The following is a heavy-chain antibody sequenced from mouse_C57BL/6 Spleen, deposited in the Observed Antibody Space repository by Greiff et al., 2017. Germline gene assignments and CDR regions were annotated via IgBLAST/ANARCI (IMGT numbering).Heavy chain of an antibody. CDR3: ARSPPYYYAMDY. J-gene: IGHJ4*01. Sequence: VQLQQPGAELVKPGASVKLSCKASGYTFTSYWMQWVKQRPGQGLEWIGEIDPSDSYTNYNQKFKGKATLPVDTSSSTAYMQLSSLTSEDSAVYYCARSPPYYYAMDYWGQGTSVTVSS. V-gene: IGHV1-50*01. CDR1: GYTFTSYW. CDR2: IDPSDSYT.